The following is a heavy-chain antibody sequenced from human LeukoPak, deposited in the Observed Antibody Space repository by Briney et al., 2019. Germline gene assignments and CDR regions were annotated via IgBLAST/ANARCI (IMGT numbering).Heavy chain of an antibody. CDR2: INHSGST. V-gene: IGHV4-34*01. D-gene: IGHD4-17*01. CDR3: ASRSTVTTLYFDY. CDR1: GGSFSGYY. Sequence: SETLSLTCAVYGGSFSGYYWSWIRQPPGKGLEWIGEINHSGSTNYNPSLKSRVTISVDMSKNQFSLKLSSVTAADTAVYYCASRSTVTTLYFDYWGQGTLVTVSS. J-gene: IGHJ4*02.